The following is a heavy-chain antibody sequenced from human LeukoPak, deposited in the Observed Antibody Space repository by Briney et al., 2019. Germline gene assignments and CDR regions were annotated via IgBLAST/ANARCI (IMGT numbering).Heavy chain of an antibody. V-gene: IGHV4-59*08. D-gene: IGHD2-15*01. CDR2: IYYSGST. J-gene: IGHJ4*02. CDR1: GGSISSYY. Sequence: SETLSLTCTVSGGSISSYYWSWIRQPPGKGLEWIGYIYYSGSTNYNPSLKSRVTISVDTSKNQFSLKLSSVTAADTAVYYCARSACSGGSCHNDYRGQGTLVTVSS. CDR3: ARSACSGGSCHNDY.